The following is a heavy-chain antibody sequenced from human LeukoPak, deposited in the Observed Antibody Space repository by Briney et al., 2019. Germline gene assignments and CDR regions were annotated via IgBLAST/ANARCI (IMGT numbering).Heavy chain of an antibody. V-gene: IGHV3-7*01. D-gene: IGHD1-1*01. CDR2: MDPSGSHK. Sequence: GGSLRLSCAASEFIFNRSWMNWVRQAPGKGLEWVANMDPSGSHKRYVDSVKGRFTISKDTPGTSLYLDMYDLRAEDTAIYYCAIWTSGNYWGQGTLVTVSS. CDR3: AIWTSGNY. CDR1: EFIFNRSW. J-gene: IGHJ4*02.